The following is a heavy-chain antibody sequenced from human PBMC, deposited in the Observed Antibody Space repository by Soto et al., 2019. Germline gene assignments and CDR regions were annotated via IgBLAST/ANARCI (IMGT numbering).Heavy chain of an antibody. D-gene: IGHD3-10*01. CDR3: AKDMLLGVRGHYVMDV. CDR2: ISYDGTNE. CDR1: GFTFSNYG. J-gene: IGHJ6*01. V-gene: IGHV3-30*18. Sequence: QVQLVESGGGVVQPGRSLRLSCAASGFTFSNYGIHWVRQAPGKGLEWVALISYDGTNEYYVDALKGRFTISRDNSKNTLYLQMNSLRAEDTAVYYCAKDMLLGVRGHYVMDVW.